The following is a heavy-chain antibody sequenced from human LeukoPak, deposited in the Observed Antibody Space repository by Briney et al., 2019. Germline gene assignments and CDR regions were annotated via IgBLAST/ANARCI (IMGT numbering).Heavy chain of an antibody. J-gene: IGHJ4*02. CDR3: ARGASTDYSWGHVFFDY. CDR2: IIPIFGTA. Sequence: GASVKVSCKASGYTFTGYYMHWVRQAPGQGLEWMGGIIPIFGTANYAQKFQGRVTITTDESTSTAYMELSSLRSEDTAVYYCARGASTDYSWGHVFFDYWGQGTLVTVSS. D-gene: IGHD4-11*01. CDR1: GYTFTGYY. V-gene: IGHV1-69*05.